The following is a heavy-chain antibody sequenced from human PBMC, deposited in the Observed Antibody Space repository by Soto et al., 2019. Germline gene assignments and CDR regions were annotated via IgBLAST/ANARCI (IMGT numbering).Heavy chain of an antibody. Sequence: ASVKGSCKASGYTFTSYGISWVRQAPGQGLEWMGWISAYNGNTNYAQKLQGRVTMTTDTSTSTAYMELRSLRSDDTAVYYCARESGHGDYYYGMDVWGQGITVTVPS. J-gene: IGHJ6*02. CDR3: ARESGHGDYYYGMDV. CDR1: GYTFTSYG. V-gene: IGHV1-18*01. CDR2: ISAYNGNT. D-gene: IGHD1-1*01.